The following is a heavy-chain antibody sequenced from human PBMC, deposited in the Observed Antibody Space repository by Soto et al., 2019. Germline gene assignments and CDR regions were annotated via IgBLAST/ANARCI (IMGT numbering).Heavy chain of an antibody. CDR1: GYTFTSYA. CDR3: ARIWAADEQSFDI. D-gene: IGHD6-13*01. Sequence: ASVKVSCKASGYTFTSYAMHWVRQAPGQRLEWMGWINAGNGNTKYSQKFQGRVTITRDTSASTAYMELSSLRSEDTAVYYCARIWAADEQSFDIWGQGTMVTVSS. J-gene: IGHJ3*02. CDR2: INAGNGNT. V-gene: IGHV1-3*01.